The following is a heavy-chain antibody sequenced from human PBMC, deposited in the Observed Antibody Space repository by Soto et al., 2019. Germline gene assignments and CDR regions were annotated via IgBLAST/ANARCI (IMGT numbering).Heavy chain of an antibody. CDR3: ARDRWESYYERYLFDY. D-gene: IGHD1-26*01. CDR1: GFTFSNNA. CDR2: ISYDGSNK. V-gene: IGHV3-30-3*01. Sequence: PGGSLRLSCAASGFTFSNNAMHWVRQAPGKGLEWVAVISYDGSNKNYADSVKGRFTISRENSKNTLYLQMNSLRADDTAVYYCARDRWESYYERYLFDYWGQGTLVTVSS. J-gene: IGHJ4*02.